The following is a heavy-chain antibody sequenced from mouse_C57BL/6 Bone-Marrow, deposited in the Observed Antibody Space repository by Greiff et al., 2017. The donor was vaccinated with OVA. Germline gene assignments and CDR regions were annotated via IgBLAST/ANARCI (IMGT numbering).Heavy chain of an antibody. CDR1: GYAFTNYL. Sequence: VKLQESGAELVRPGTSVKVSCKASGYAFTNYLIEWVKQRPGQGLEWIGVINPGSGGTNYNEKFKGKATLTADKSSSTAYMQLSSLTSEDSAVYFCAREQISTVDYFDYWGQGTTLTVSS. D-gene: IGHD1-1*01. V-gene: IGHV1-54*01. J-gene: IGHJ2*01. CDR3: AREQISTVDYFDY. CDR2: INPGSGGT.